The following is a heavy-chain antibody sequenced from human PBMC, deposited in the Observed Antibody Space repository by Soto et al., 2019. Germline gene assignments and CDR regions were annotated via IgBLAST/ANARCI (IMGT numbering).Heavy chain of an antibody. D-gene: IGHD1-26*01. CDR2: IYYSGST. Sequence: SETLSLTCTVSGGSVSSGSYYWSWIRQPPGKGLEWIGYIYYSGSTNYNPSLKSRVTISVDTSKNQFSLKLSSVAAADTAVYYCAREGGSSNWFDPWGQGTLVTVSS. CDR3: AREGGSSNWFDP. V-gene: IGHV4-61*01. J-gene: IGHJ5*02. CDR1: GGSVSSGSYY.